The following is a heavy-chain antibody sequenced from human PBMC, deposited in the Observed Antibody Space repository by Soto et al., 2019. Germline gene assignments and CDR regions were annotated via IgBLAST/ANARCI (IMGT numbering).Heavy chain of an antibody. V-gene: IGHV3-33*01. J-gene: IGHJ4*02. CDR3: ARDPYGDYVPPDY. D-gene: IGHD4-17*01. CDR1: GFTFSSYG. Sequence: GGSLRLSCAASGFTFSSYGMHWVRQAPGKGLEWVAVIWYDGSNKYYADSVKGRFTISRDNSKNTLYLQMNSLRAEDTAVYYCARDPYGDYVPPDYWGQGTLVTVSS. CDR2: IWYDGSNK.